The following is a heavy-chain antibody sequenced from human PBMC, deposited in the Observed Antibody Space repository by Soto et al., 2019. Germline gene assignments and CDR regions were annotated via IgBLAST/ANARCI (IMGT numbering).Heavy chain of an antibody. V-gene: IGHV6-1*01. CDR1: GDSVSSNSAA. CDR2: TYYRSKWSN. J-gene: IGHJ6*02. CDR3: ARGDDTSGYENYWSHYYGMDV. D-gene: IGHD5-12*01. Sequence: SQTLSLTCAVSGDSVSSNSAAWNWIRQSPSRGLEWLGRTYYRSKWSNDYAASVKSRITINPDTSKNQFCLQLKSVTPEDTAIYYCARGDDTSGYENYWSHYYGMDVWGQGTTVTVSS.